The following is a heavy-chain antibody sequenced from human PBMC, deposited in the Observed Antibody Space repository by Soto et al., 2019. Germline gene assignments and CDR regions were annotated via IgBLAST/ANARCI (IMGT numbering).Heavy chain of an antibody. D-gene: IGHD3-16*01. CDR1: GGSISSSSYY. CDR2: IYYSGST. V-gene: IGHV4-39*01. J-gene: IGHJ4*02. CDR3: ARLALHLGELPDY. Sequence: SETLSLTCTVSGGSISSSSYYWGWIRQPPGKGLEWIGSIYYSGSTYYNPSLKSRVTISVDTSKNQFSLKLSSVTAADTAVYYCARLALHLGELPDYWGQGTLVTVSS.